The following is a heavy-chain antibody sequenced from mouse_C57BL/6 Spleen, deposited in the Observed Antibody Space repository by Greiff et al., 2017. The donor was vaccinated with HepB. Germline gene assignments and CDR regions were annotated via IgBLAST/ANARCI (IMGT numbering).Heavy chain of an antibody. Sequence: EVQLVESGPELVKPGASVKIPCKASGYTFTDYNMDWVKQSHGKSLEWIGDINPNNGGTIYNQKFKGKATLTVDKSSSTAYMELRSLTSEDTAVYYCARRFYYDYDGDFDYWGQGTTLTVSS. CDR1: GYTFTDYN. V-gene: IGHV1-18*01. J-gene: IGHJ2*01. D-gene: IGHD2-4*01. CDR2: INPNNGGT. CDR3: ARRFYYDYDGDFDY.